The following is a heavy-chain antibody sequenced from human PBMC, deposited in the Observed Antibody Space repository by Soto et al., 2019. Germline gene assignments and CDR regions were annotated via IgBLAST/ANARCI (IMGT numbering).Heavy chain of an antibody. CDR2: ISGSGVST. J-gene: IGHJ4*02. CDR1: GFTFSSYA. CDR3: AKDRARIAARPIDY. V-gene: IGHV3-23*02. D-gene: IGHD6-6*01. Sequence: EVQLLVSGGGLVQQGGSLRLSCAASGFTFSSYAMSWVRQAPGKGLEWVSGISGSGVSTYYEDSVKARFTISIYNSKSTLYRPMNSLRAEDPAVYYCAKDRARIAARPIDYWGQASLVTVSS.